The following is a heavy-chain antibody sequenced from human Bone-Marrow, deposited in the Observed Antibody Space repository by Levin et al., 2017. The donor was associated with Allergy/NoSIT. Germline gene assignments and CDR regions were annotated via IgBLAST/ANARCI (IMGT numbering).Heavy chain of an antibody. D-gene: IGHD5-24*01. V-gene: IGHV3-9*01. Sequence: SLKISCAASGFKFDDYSMHWVRQAPGKGLEWVSGISWNSGSIDYADSVKGRFTISRDNAKNSLYLQMNSLRAEDTAFYFCVRDIEKKAWSSAFDVWGRGTRVTVSS. J-gene: IGHJ3*01. CDR3: VRDIEKKAWSSAFDV. CDR1: GFKFDDYS. CDR2: ISWNSGSI.